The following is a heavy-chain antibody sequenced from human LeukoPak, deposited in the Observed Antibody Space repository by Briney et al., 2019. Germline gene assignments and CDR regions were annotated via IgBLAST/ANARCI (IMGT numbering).Heavy chain of an antibody. J-gene: IGHJ6*03. Sequence: PGGSLRLSCAASGFTFSSYGMHWVRQAPGKGLEWVAFIRYDGSNKYYADSVKGRFTISRDNSKNTLYLLMNSLRAEDTAVYYCAKEGRFLESFYYMDVWGKGTTVTVSS. D-gene: IGHD3-3*01. CDR1: GFTFSSYG. V-gene: IGHV3-30*02. CDR3: AKEGRFLESFYYMDV. CDR2: IRYDGSNK.